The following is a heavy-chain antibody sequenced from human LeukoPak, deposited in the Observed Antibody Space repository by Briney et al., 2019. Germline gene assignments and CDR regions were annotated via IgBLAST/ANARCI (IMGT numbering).Heavy chain of an antibody. D-gene: IGHD1-26*01. V-gene: IGHV3-66*01. CDR1: GFTLSSYE. Sequence: GGSLRLSCTVSGFTLSSYEMSWIRQAPGKGLEWVSVIYSGGSTYYADSVKGRFTISRDNSKNTLYLQMNSLRAEDTAVYYCARESVGAKYYFDYWGQGTLVTVSS. CDR3: ARESVGAKYYFDY. J-gene: IGHJ4*02. CDR2: IYSGGST.